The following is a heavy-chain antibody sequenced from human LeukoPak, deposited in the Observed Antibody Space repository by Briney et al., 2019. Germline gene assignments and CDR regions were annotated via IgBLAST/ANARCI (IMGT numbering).Heavy chain of an antibody. CDR3: ARRVRWLQFREVLDY. CDR1: GGSISSSSYY. CDR2: IYYSGST. J-gene: IGHJ4*02. D-gene: IGHD5-24*01. Sequence: SETLSLTCTVSGGSISSSSYYWGWIRQPPGKGLEWIRSIYYSGSTYYNPSLKSRVTISVDTSKNQFSLKLSSVTAADTAVYYCARRVRWLQFREVLDYWGQGTLVTVSS. V-gene: IGHV4-39*01.